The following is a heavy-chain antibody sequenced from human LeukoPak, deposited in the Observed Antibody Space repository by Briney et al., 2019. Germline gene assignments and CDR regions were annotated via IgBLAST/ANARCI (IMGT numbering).Heavy chain of an antibody. CDR1: GGTFSSYA. CDR3: AGASDYYFDY. CDR2: INPNSGGT. Sequence: ATVKLSCKPSGGTFSSYAISCVRQAPGQGLEWMGWINPNSGGTTYAQKFQGRVSMTGHTSISPADVELSRLRSDYAAVYYCAGASDYYFDYWGEGTLVTVS. J-gene: IGHJ4*02. V-gene: IGHV1-2*02.